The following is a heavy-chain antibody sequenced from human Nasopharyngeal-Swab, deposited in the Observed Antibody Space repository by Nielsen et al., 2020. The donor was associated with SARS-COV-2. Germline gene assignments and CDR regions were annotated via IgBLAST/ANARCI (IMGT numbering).Heavy chain of an antibody. CDR2: IHYTGSD. Sequence: LSLTCTVSGGSIRSAGYFWSWIRPHPGKGLEWIGYIHYTGSDYYNPSLETRVTISVDTSKNQFSLELSSVTAADTAVYYCAREVIAEPDSDGFDIWGQGTMVTVSS. CDR1: GGSIRSAGYF. D-gene: IGHD1-14*01. J-gene: IGHJ3*02. V-gene: IGHV4-31*03. CDR3: AREVIAEPDSDGFDI.